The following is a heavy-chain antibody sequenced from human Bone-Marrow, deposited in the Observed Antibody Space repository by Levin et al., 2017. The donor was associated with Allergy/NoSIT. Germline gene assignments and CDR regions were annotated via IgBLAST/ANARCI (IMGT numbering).Heavy chain of an antibody. V-gene: IGHV1-2*02. CDR1: GYTFTGYY. CDR3: ARAGDSSSWYYYYYYMDV. D-gene: IGHD6-13*01. Sequence: VASVKVSCKASGYTFTGYYMHWVRQAPGQGLEWMGWINPNSGGTNYAQKFQGRVTMTRDTSISTAYMELSRLRSDDTAVYYCARAGDSSSWYYYYYYMDVWGKGTTVTVSS. CDR2: INPNSGGT. J-gene: IGHJ6*03.